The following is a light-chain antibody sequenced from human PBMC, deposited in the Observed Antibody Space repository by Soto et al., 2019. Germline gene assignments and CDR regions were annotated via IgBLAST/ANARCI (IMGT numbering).Light chain of an antibody. J-gene: IGKJ1*01. Sequence: SLSASVGDRVTITCRASQGISNYLAWYQQKPGEVPKLLIYGASTLQSGVPSRFSGSGSGTDFTLTISSLQPEDVATYYCQRYNSAHQTFGQGTKVDIK. CDR3: QRYNSAHQT. CDR1: QGISNY. V-gene: IGKV1-27*01. CDR2: GAS.